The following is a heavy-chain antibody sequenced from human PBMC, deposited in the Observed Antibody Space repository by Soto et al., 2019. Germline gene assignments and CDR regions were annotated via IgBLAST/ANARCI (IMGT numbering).Heavy chain of an antibody. V-gene: IGHV1-8*01. D-gene: IGHD3-10*01. Sequence: ASVKVSCKASGNTFTSYDINWVRQATGHGLEWMGWINPNSGNIGYAQKFQGRVTMTRDTAIRTAYMEVSRLRSDDTAVYYCARGRASWSYYLLDSWGQGTLVTVYS. CDR3: ARGRASWSYYLLDS. CDR1: GNTFTSYD. J-gene: IGHJ4*02. CDR2: INPNSGNI.